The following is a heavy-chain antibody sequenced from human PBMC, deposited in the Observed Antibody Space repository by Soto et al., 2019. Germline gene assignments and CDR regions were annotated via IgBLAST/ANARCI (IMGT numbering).Heavy chain of an antibody. CDR2: IYYSGST. J-gene: IGHJ4*02. V-gene: IGHV4-31*03. Sequence: SETLSLTCTVSGGSISSGGYYWSWIRQHPGKGLEWIGYIYYSGSTYYNPSLKSRVTISVDTSKNQFSLKLSSVTAADTAVYYCARFYGGNSLPIDYWGQGTLVTVSS. CDR3: ARFYGGNSLPIDY. D-gene: IGHD4-17*01. CDR1: GGSISSGGYY.